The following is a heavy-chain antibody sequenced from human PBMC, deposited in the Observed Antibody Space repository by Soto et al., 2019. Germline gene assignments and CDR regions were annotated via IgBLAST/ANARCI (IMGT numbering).Heavy chain of an antibody. D-gene: IGHD6-19*01. CDR3: ARDGQQWLAFGSLGYYDYGMDV. Sequence: EVQLVESGGGLVQPGGSLRLSCAASGFTFSSYSMNWVRQAPGKGLEWVSYISSSSSTIYYADSVKGRFTISRDNAKNSLYLQMNSLRDEDTAVYYCARDGQQWLAFGSLGYYDYGMDVWGQGTTVTVSS. J-gene: IGHJ6*02. V-gene: IGHV3-48*02. CDR1: GFTFSSYS. CDR2: ISSSSSTI.